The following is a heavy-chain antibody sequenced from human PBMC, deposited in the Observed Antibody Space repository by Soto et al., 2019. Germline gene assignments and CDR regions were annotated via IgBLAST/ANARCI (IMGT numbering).Heavy chain of an antibody. V-gene: IGHV3-48*03. CDR3: EREARGGGLLLWDN. J-gene: IGHJ4*02. D-gene: IGHD3-16*01. Sequence: GGSLRLSCAASGFMFSDYEMNWVRQAPGKGLEWVSYISDSGTTTNYTDSVKGRFIISGDNAQQSLYLQMNSLSAEATATYFCEREARGGGLLLWDNWGQGIVVTVSS. CDR2: ISDSGTTT. CDR1: GFMFSDYE.